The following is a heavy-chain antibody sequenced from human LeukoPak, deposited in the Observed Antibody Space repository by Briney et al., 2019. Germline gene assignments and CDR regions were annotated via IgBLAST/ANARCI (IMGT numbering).Heavy chain of an antibody. D-gene: IGHD2-2*01. Sequence: SETLSLTCAVYGGSFSGYYWSWIRKPPGKRLEWIGEINHSGSTNYNPSLKSRVTIPVDTSKNQFSLKLSSVTAADTAVYYCASTRYSYAGDYWGQGTLVTVSS. CDR1: GGSFSGYY. CDR2: INHSGST. CDR3: ASTRYSYAGDY. V-gene: IGHV4-34*01. J-gene: IGHJ4*02.